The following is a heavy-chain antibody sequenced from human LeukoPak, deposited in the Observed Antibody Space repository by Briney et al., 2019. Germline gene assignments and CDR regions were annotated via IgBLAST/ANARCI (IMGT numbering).Heavy chain of an antibody. CDR2: ITSNVGRT. CDR1: GFIFSDYD. CDR3: ARGAASGGYDY. J-gene: IGHJ4*02. V-gene: IGHV3-64*01. Sequence: GGSLRLSCAASGFIFSDYDVHSVRQAPGKGLEFVSAITSNVGRTFYTNSVKGRFTISRDNSKNALYLQMDSLRADDMAVYYCARGAASGGYDYWGQGALVTVSS. D-gene: IGHD3-10*01.